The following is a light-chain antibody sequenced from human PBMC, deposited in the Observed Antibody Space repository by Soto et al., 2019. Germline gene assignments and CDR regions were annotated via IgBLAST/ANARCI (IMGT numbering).Light chain of an antibody. J-gene: IGKJ1*01. Sequence: MTQSPDTLSVSPGDRVTLSCRASHSVGTNLAWYQQKPGQAPRLLIYGASARATDVPVRFSGSESGTEFTLTISSRQSEDFAIYYCQQYNNWPTWTFGPGTRVEIK. CDR1: HSVGTN. V-gene: IGKV3-15*01. CDR3: QQYNNWPTWT. CDR2: GAS.